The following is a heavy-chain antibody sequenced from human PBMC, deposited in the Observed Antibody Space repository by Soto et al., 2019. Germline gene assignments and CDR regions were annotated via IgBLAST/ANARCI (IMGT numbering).Heavy chain of an antibody. D-gene: IGHD2-8*01. V-gene: IGHV3-48*03. J-gene: IGHJ4*02. Sequence: GSLRLSCVASGSTFSAHEMNWVRQAPGEGLEWISYISGSGTAEYYADSVKGRFSISRDNAQNTLYLQMNGLKVEDTGIYYCAREGVYWGQGTLVTVSS. CDR3: AREGVY. CDR1: GSTFSAHE. CDR2: ISGSGTAE.